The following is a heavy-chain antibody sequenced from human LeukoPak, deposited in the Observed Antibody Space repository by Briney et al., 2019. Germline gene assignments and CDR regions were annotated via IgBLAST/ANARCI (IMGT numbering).Heavy chain of an antibody. J-gene: IGHJ4*02. CDR1: GFTFNTFA. CDR2: ISGNGGRA. CDR3: TKDLLGYSRPIDS. Sequence: GGSLRLSCAASGFTFNTFAMNWVRQALGKRLEWVSSISGNGGRAYYADSVKGRLPVSRDNSRSSVYLQMNSLGAEDTAIYYCTKDLLGYSRPIDSWGQGTLVTVSS. V-gene: IGHV3-23*01. D-gene: IGHD2-15*01.